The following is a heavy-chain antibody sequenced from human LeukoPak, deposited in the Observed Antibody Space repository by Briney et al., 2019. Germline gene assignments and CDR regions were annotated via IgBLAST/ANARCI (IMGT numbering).Heavy chain of an antibody. CDR1: GNTLTELS. Sequence: ASVKVSCKVSGNTLTELSMHWVRQAPGKGLEWMGGFDPEDEETIYVQKFQGRVTMTEDTSTDTAYMELSSLRSEDTAVYYCATDSSNGVTYAFDIWGQGTMVTVSS. V-gene: IGHV1-24*01. J-gene: IGHJ3*02. CDR2: FDPEDEET. CDR3: ATDSSNGVTYAFDI. D-gene: IGHD5-18*01.